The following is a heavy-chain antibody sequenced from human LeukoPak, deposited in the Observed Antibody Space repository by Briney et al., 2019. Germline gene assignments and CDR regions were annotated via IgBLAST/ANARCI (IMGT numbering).Heavy chain of an antibody. J-gene: IGHJ4*02. CDR3: ATAVYYDSSGYYGLFDY. CDR1: GYTFTSYG. D-gene: IGHD3-22*01. V-gene: IGHV1-18*01. Sequence: ASVKVSCTASGYTFTSYGISWVRQAPGQGLEWMGWISAYNGNTNYAQKFQGRVTMTEDTSTDTAYMELSSLRSEDTAVYYCATAVYYDSSGYYGLFDYWGQGTLVTVSS. CDR2: ISAYNGNT.